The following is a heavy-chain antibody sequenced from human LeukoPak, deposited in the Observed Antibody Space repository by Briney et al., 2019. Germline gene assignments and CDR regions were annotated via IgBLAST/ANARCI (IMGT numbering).Heavy chain of an antibody. CDR3: ARDDFWSGYRAFDI. CDR1: GGSISSYY. J-gene: IGHJ3*02. Sequence: PSETMSLTCTVSGGSISSYYWSWIRQPTGKGLEWIGRIYTSGSTNYNPSLKSRVTMSVDTSKNQFSLKLSSVTAADTAVYYCARDDFWSGYRAFDIWGQGTMVTVSS. V-gene: IGHV4-4*07. CDR2: IYTSGST. D-gene: IGHD3-3*01.